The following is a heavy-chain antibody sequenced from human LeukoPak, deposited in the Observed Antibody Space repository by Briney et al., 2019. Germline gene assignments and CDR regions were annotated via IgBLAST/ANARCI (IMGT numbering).Heavy chain of an antibody. D-gene: IGHD3-3*01. J-gene: IGHJ5*02. CDR3: ARLIKITIFGVVIGLGP. V-gene: IGHV4-59*01. CDR2: IYYSGST. CDR1: GGSISSYY. Sequence: PSETLSLTCTVSGGSISSYYWNWIRQPPGKGLEWIGYIYYSGSTNYNPSLKSRVTISVDTSKNLFSLKLSSVTAADTAVYYCARLIKITIFGVVIGLGPWGQGTLVTVSS.